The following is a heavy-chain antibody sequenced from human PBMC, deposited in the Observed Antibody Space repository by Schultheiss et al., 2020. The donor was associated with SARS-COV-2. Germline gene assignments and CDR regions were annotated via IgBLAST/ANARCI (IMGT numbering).Heavy chain of an antibody. V-gene: IGHV1-18*01. CDR1: GYTFTSYG. CDR2: ISAYNGNT. D-gene: IGHD6-13*01. Sequence: ASVKVSCKASGYTFTSYGISWVRQAPGQGLEWMGWISAYNGNTNYAQKFQGWVTMTRDTSISTAYMELSRLRSDDTAVYYCARPTIAAAGTDYYYYGMDVWGQGTTVTVSS. J-gene: IGHJ6*02. CDR3: ARPTIAAAGTDYYYYGMDV.